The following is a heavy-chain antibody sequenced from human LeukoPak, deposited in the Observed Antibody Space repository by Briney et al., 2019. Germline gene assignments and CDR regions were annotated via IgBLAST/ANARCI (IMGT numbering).Heavy chain of an antibody. J-gene: IGHJ6*03. CDR1: GYTFTGYY. CDR3: ARGWSGSYYSHYYYYMDV. Sequence: ASVKVSCKASGYTFTGYYMHWVRQAPAQGLEWMGWINPNSGGTNYAQKFQGRVTMTRDTSLSTAYMELGRLRSDDTAVYYCARGWSGSYYSHYYYYMDVWGKGTTVTVSS. D-gene: IGHD1-26*01. CDR2: INPNSGGT. V-gene: IGHV1-2*02.